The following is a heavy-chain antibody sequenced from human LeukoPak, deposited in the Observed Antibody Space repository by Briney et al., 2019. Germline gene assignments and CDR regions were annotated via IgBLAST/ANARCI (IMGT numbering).Heavy chain of an antibody. CDR3: AKDLGGSGDY. J-gene: IGHJ4*02. V-gene: IGHV3-7*03. D-gene: IGHD3-16*01. CDR2: IKEDGSET. Sequence: GGSLRLSCAASGLIFSNYWMTWVRQAPGKGLEWVANIKEDGSETYYVDSVKGRFTISRDNDKNTLYLQMNSLRAEDTAVYYCAKDLGGSGDYWGQGTLVTVSS. CDR1: GLIFSNYW.